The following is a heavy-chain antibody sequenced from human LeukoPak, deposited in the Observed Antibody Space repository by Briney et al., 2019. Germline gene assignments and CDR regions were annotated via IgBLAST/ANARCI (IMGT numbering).Heavy chain of an antibody. CDR1: GFDFSPYE. Sequence: PGGSLRLSCAGSGFDFSPYEMSWVRQAPGKGLEWVSGISGSGGSTYYADSVKGRFTISRDNSKNTLYLQMNSLRAEDTAVYYCATTLLRASTYMDVWGKGTTVTVSS. V-gene: IGHV3-23*01. CDR3: ATTLLRASTYMDV. J-gene: IGHJ6*03. CDR2: ISGSGGST. D-gene: IGHD1-1*01.